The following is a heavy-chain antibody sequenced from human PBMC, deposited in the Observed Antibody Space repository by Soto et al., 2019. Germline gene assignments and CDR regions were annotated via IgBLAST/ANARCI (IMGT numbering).Heavy chain of an antibody. CDR3: ARDVFRYFDL. D-gene: IGHD2-8*01. V-gene: IGHV1-18*01. CDR2: ISAYNANT. CDR1: GYTLTRYG. J-gene: IGHJ2*01. Sequence: QVHLLQSGAAVKKPGASVKVSCKASGYTLTRYGITWVRQAPGQGLEWMGSISAYNANTNYAQKLQGRLTMTTDTSTSTAYMELRSLTSDDTAVYYCARDVFRYFDLWGRGTLVSVSS.